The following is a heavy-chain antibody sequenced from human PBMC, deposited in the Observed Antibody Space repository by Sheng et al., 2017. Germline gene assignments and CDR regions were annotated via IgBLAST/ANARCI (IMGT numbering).Heavy chain of an antibody. CDR3: AREYSIRWYYFDY. CDR1: GGSISSGGYS. J-gene: IGHJ4*02. D-gene: IGHD2-15*01. CDR2: IYYSGST. V-gene: IGHV4-30-4*07. Sequence: QVQLQESGPGLVKPSQTLSLTCAVSGGSISSGGYSWSWIRQPPGKGLEWIGYIYYSGSTYYNPSLKSRVTISVDTSKNQFSLKLSSVTAADTAVYYCAREYSIRWYYFDYWGQGTLVTVSS.